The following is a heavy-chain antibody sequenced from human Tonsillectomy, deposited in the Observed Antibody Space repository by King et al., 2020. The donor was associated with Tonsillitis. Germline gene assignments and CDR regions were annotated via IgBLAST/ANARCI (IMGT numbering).Heavy chain of an antibody. Sequence: PLQESGPGLVKPSETLSLTCTVSGGSLSNYYWSWLRQPPGKGLEWIAYIYYTGSTSYNPSLKSRVTLSVDTSKHQFSLNLTSVTAADTAVYYCAKGGSLNWFDPWGQGTLVTVSS. D-gene: IGHD1-1*01. CDR1: GGSLSNYY. CDR2: IYYTGST. CDR3: AKGGSLNWFDP. J-gene: IGHJ5*02. V-gene: IGHV4-59*01.